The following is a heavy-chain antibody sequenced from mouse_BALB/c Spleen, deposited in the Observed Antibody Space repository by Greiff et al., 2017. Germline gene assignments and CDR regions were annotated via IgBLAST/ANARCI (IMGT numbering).Heavy chain of an antibody. D-gene: IGHD2-2*01. V-gene: IGHV1-9*01. CDR1: GYTFSSYW. CDR2: ILPGSGST. J-gene: IGHJ3*01. Sequence: QQSGAELMKPGASVKISCKATGYTFSSYWIEWVKQRPGHGLEWIGEILPGSGSTNYNEKFKGKATFTADTSSNTAYMQLSSLTSEDSAVYYCARRGLRSAWFAYWGQGTLVTVSA. CDR3: ARRGLRSAWFAY.